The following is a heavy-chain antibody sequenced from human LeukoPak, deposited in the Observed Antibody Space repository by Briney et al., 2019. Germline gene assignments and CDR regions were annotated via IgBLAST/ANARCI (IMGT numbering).Heavy chain of an antibody. J-gene: IGHJ4*02. V-gene: IGHV3-48*04. CDR1: GFTFSSYS. D-gene: IGHD1-1*01. CDR3: AKDRNEAFDN. CDR2: ISGSSRPI. Sequence: GGSLRLSCAASGFTFSSYSMNWVRQAPGRGLEWVSYISGSSRPIYYADSVKGRFTLSRDNSRNTVFLQMNGLRPEDTAVYSCAKDRNEAFDNWGQGTLVTVSS.